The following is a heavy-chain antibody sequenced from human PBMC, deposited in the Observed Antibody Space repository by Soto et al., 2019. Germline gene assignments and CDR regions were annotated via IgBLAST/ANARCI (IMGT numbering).Heavy chain of an antibody. Sequence: GASVKVSCKASGYTFTSYYMHWVRQAPGQGLEWMGIINPSGGSTSYAQKFQGRVTMTRDTSTSTVYMELRSLRSDDTAVYYCARDGEAGVDYWGQGTLVTVSS. J-gene: IGHJ4*02. V-gene: IGHV1-46*01. CDR2: INPSGGST. CDR3: ARDGEAGVDY. CDR1: GYTFTSYY. D-gene: IGHD3-10*01.